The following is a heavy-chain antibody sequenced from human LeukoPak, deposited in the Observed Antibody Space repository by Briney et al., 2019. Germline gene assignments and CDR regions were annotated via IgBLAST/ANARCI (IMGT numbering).Heavy chain of an antibody. CDR1: GGSISSYS. Sequence: SETLSLTCTVSGGSISSYSWSWLRQPPGKGLEWIGYIYTSGSTNYNPSLKSRVTISLDTSKNQFSLNLSSVTAVDTAVYYCARQVAVAGTIYYYYYMDVWSKGTTVTVSS. CDR2: IYTSGST. CDR3: ARQVAVAGTIYYYYYMDV. V-gene: IGHV4-4*09. J-gene: IGHJ6*03. D-gene: IGHD6-19*01.